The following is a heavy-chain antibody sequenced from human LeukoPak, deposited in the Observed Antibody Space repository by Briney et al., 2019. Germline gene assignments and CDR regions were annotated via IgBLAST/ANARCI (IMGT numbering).Heavy chain of an antibody. V-gene: IGHV3-7*01. D-gene: IGHD4-17*01. CDR1: GFTFSSYA. CDR2: IKQDGSEK. J-gene: IGHJ4*02. CDR3: AGAPSYGDYAY. Sequence: PGGSLRLSCAASGFTFSSYAMSWVRQAPGKGLEWVANIKQDGSEKYYVDSVKGRFTISRDNAKNSLYLQMNSLRAEDTAVYYCAGAPSYGDYAYWGQGTLVTVSS.